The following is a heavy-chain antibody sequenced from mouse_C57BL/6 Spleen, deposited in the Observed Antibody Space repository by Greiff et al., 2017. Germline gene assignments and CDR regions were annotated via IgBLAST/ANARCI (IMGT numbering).Heavy chain of an antibody. J-gene: IGHJ3*01. D-gene: IGHD3-2*02. CDR1: GYTFTSYW. Sequence: QVQLQQPGAELVMPAASVSLSCTASGYTFTSYWMHWVKQRPGQGLEWLGEIGTSDSYTNYNQKFNGKYTFTVDKSASTAYMQLSSLTSEDYAVYDCARGQLRLRWFAYWGQGSLVTVSA. CDR2: IGTSDSYT. V-gene: IGHV1-69*01. CDR3: ARGQLRLRWFAY.